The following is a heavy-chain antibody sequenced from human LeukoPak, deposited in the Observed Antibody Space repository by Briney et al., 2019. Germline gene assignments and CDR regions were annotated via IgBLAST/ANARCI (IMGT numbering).Heavy chain of an antibody. CDR2: INHSGST. CDR1: GGSFSSYY. J-gene: IGHJ4*02. V-gene: IGHV4-34*01. D-gene: IGHD4-17*01. Sequence: SETMSLTCAVYGGSFSSYYWSWIRQPPGQGLEWIGEINHSGSTNYNPSLKSRVPISVDTSKNQFSLKLSSVTAADTAVYYCARVPYDYGFDYWGQGTLVAVSS. CDR3: ARVPYDYGFDY.